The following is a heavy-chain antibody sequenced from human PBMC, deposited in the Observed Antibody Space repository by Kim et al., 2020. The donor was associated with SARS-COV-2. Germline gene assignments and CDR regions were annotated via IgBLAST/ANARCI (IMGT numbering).Heavy chain of an antibody. CDR1: GGSLSGFS. J-gene: IGHJ4*02. CDR2: VNDSGNS. D-gene: IGHD5-18*01. Sequence: SETLSLTCAVYGGSLSGFSWSWVRQPPGRGLEWIGEVNDSGNSNYKSSLKTRVIIALHTSRNEVSLKMTSVTAADAAVYFCARFERGSSDGQRGHFDTWGQGTLVTVSS. CDR3: ARFERGSSDGQRGHFDT. V-gene: IGHV4-34*01.